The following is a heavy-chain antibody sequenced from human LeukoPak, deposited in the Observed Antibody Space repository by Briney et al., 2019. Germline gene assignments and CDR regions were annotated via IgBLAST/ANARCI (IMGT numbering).Heavy chain of an antibody. V-gene: IGHV3-48*03. D-gene: IGHD2-15*01. Sequence: GGSLRLSCVASGFTFSNYDMNWVRQVPGKGLEWVSYISNSGSSKYYVDSVKGRFTISRGNAKNSLYLQMNSLRAEDTAVYYCASLTVTGGSLSDYWGQGTLVTVSS. CDR3: ASLTVTGGSLSDY. CDR1: GFTFSNYD. J-gene: IGHJ4*02. CDR2: ISNSGSSK.